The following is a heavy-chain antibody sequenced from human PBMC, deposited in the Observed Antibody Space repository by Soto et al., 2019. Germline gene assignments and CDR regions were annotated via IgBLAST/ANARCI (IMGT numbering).Heavy chain of an antibody. Sequence: QVQLVQSGAEVKKPGASVRVSCKASGYTFSNYYMHWVRQAPGQGHEWMGIINPSGGSTTYAQKCLGRVTMTRESSTSTVYMELSSLRSEDTAVYYCARYDYNGYYFDYWGQGTLVTVSS. CDR1: GYTFSNYY. V-gene: IGHV1-46*01. CDR2: INPSGGST. D-gene: IGHD4-4*01. J-gene: IGHJ4*02. CDR3: ARYDYNGYYFDY.